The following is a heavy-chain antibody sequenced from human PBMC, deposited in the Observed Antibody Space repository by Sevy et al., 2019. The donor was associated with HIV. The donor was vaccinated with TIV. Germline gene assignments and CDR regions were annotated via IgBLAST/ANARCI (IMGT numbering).Heavy chain of an antibody. CDR3: ARDFGVRGTTALTNCFDP. V-gene: IGHV4-38-2*02. CDR2: VYHSGTT. Sequence: SETLSLTCTVSGYSISSDYYWGWIRQPPGKGLEWIGTVYHSGTTYYNPSLKSRVTISVDTSKNHFSLKLNPVTAADTAVYYCARDFGVRGTTALTNCFDPWGQGTLVTVSS. J-gene: IGHJ5*02. CDR1: GYSISSDYY. D-gene: IGHD3-10*01.